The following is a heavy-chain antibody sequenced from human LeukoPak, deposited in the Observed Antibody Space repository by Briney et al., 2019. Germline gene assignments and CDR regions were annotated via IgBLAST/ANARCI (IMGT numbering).Heavy chain of an antibody. CDR1: RFTFTGYW. CDR2: ISGSGGST. Sequence: GGSLRLSCAASRFTFTGYWMTWVRQAPGKGLEWVSAISGSGGSTYYADSVKGRFTISRDNSKSTLFLQMNSLRAEDTAVYYCAKDPRVGSRVATPCHWGQGTLVTVSS. D-gene: IGHD5-24*01. CDR3: AKDPRVGSRVATPCH. J-gene: IGHJ4*02. V-gene: IGHV3-23*01.